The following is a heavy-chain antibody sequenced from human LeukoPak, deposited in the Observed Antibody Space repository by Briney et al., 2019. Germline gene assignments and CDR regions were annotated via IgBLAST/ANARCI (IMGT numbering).Heavy chain of an antibody. V-gene: IGHV5-51*01. J-gene: IGHJ4*02. Sequence: GESLKISCYDSGYIFANFWIGWVRQMPGKGLEWMGIIHPTDSQTLYSPSFQGQVTISVDRSINTAYLQWSSLKASDTAMYYCARRAYSGSGSSGYWGQGTLVTVSS. D-gene: IGHD3-10*01. CDR1: GYIFANFW. CDR2: IHPTDSQT. CDR3: ARRAYSGSGSSGY.